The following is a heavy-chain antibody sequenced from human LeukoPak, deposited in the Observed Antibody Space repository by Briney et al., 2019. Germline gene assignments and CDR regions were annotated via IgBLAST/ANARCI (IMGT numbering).Heavy chain of an antibody. Sequence: GGSLRLSCAASGFTFSSFAIHWVRQAPGKGLEWVALISYDGRNKYYADSVKGRFTISRDNAKNSQYLQMNSLRAEDTAVYYCARLGDSLDYWGQGILVTVSS. CDR3: ARLGDSLDY. CDR2: ISYDGRNK. V-gene: IGHV3-30*04. CDR1: GFTFSSFA. D-gene: IGHD4-17*01. J-gene: IGHJ4*02.